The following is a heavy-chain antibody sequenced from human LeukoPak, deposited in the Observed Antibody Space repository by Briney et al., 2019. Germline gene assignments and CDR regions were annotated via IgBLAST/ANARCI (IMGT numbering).Heavy chain of an antibody. CDR3: AKDPGEGLLDY. CDR1: GFTFSSYA. Sequence: GGSLRLSCAASGFTFSSYAMSWVRQAPGKGLEWVSAISGSGGSTYYADSVKGRFTISRDNSKNTLHLQMNSLRAEDTAVYCCAKDPGEGLLDYWGQGTLVTVSS. V-gene: IGHV3-23*01. CDR2: ISGSGGST. D-gene: IGHD3-22*01. J-gene: IGHJ4*02.